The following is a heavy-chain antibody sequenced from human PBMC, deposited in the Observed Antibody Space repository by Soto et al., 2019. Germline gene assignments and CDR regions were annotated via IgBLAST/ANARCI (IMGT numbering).Heavy chain of an antibody. V-gene: IGHV4-59*12. D-gene: IGHD4-17*01. J-gene: IGHJ5*02. CDR3: ARDMQPPLDGDRVGNWFDP. CDR2: IYYTGRT. CDR1: GGSITTYY. Sequence: SETLSLTCTVSGGSITTYYWSWIRQSPGKGLEWLGYIYYTGRTNYNPSLKSRVTISADTSRNQFSLRMTSLSAEDTAVYYCARDMQPPLDGDRVGNWFDPWGQGLLVTVSS.